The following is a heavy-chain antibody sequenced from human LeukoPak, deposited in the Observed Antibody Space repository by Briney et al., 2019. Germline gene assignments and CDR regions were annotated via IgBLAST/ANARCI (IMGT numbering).Heavy chain of an antibody. CDR1: GGSISSGGYS. CDR2: IYHSGST. D-gene: IGHD3-10*01. J-gene: IGHJ3*02. V-gene: IGHV4-30-2*01. CDR3: ARAEPWGSGSLEPDAFDI. Sequence: KPSETLSLTCTVSGGSISSGGYSWSWIRQPPGKGLEWIGYIYHSGSTYYNPSLKSRVTISVDRSKNQFSLKLSSVTAADTAVYYCARAEPWGSGSLEPDAFDIWGQGTMVTVSS.